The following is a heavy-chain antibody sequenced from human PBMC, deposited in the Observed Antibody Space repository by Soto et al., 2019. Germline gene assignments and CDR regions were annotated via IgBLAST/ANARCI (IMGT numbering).Heavy chain of an antibody. CDR2: IYYSGST. Sequence: SETLSLTCTVSGGSISSGGYYWSWIRQHPGKGLEWIGYIYYSGSTYYNPSLKSRVTISVDTSKNQFSLKLSSVTAADKAVYYCARASYSYGPYYFDYWGQGTLVTVSS. CDR1: GGSISSGGYY. V-gene: IGHV4-31*03. CDR3: ARASYSYGPYYFDY. D-gene: IGHD5-18*01. J-gene: IGHJ4*02.